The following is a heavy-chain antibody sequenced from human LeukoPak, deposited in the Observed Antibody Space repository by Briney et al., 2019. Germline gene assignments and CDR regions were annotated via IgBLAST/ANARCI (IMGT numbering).Heavy chain of an antibody. CDR3: ARGSYSGNSTGAFDI. CDR2: IYSSGST. CDR1: GGSISSNY. Sequence: SETLSLTCTVSGGSISSNYWTWIRQPAGEGLDWIGRIYSSGSTNYNPSLKSRVTMSVDTSKNQFSLKLSSVTAADTAVYYCARGSYSGNSTGAFDIWGLGTMVTVSS. D-gene: IGHD1-26*01. V-gene: IGHV4-4*07. J-gene: IGHJ3*02.